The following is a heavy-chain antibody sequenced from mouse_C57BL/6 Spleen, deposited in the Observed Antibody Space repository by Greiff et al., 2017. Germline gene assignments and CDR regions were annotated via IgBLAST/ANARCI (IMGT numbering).Heavy chain of an antibody. J-gene: IGHJ4*01. Sequence: VQLQQPGAELVKPGASVKLSCKASGYTFTSYWMQWVKQRPGQGLEWIGEIDPSDSYTNYKQKFKGKATLTEDTSSSTAYMQLSSLTSEDSAVYYCARRERLVATDYYAMDYWGQGASVTVSS. D-gene: IGHD1-1*01. CDR3: ARRERLVATDYYAMDY. CDR2: IDPSDSYT. V-gene: IGHV1-50*01. CDR1: GYTFTSYW.